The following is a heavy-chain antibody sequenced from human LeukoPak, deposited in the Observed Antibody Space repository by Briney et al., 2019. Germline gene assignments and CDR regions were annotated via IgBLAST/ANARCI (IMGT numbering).Heavy chain of an antibody. CDR1: GGTISSYN. J-gene: IGHJ6*02. CDR2: VYYSGST. D-gene: IGHD1-26*01. V-gene: IGHV4-59*01. CDR3: AREGPVVGATLLNSMDV. Sequence: SMSPTCTGAGGTISSYNSSWIRQLPGKGLEWIGYVYYSGSTNYNPSLQSRITISVDTSKKQFSLKLSSVTAADTAVYYCAREGPVVGATLLNSMDVWGQGTTVTVSS.